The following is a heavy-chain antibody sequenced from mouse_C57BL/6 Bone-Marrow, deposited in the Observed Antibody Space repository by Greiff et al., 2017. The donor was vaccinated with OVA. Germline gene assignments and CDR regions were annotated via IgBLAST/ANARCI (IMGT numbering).Heavy chain of an antibody. D-gene: IGHD2-4*01. CDR3: IYDYGNAMDY. CDR2: IYPGNSDT. J-gene: IGHJ4*01. CDR1: GYTFTSYW. Sequence: EVQLQQSGTVLARPGASVKMSCKTSGYTFTSYWMHWVKQRPGQGLEWIGAIYPGNSDTSYNQKFNGKAKLTAVTSASTAYMELSSLTNEDSAVYYCIYDYGNAMDYWGQGTSVTVSS. V-gene: IGHV1-5*01.